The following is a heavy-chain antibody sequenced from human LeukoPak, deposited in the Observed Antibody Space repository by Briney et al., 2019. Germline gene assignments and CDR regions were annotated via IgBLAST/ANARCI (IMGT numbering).Heavy chain of an antibody. V-gene: IGHV4-61*01. D-gene: IGHD1-26*01. CDR2: IYYSGST. CDR1: GGSVNSGSYY. CDR3: ARAAYSGSYHSDY. Sequence: PSETLSLTCTVSGGSVNSGSYYWHWIRQPPGTGLEWIGYIYYSGSTNYNPSLKSRVTISVDTSKNQFSLKLSSVTAADTAVYYCARAAYSGSYHSDYWGQGTLVTVSS. J-gene: IGHJ4*02.